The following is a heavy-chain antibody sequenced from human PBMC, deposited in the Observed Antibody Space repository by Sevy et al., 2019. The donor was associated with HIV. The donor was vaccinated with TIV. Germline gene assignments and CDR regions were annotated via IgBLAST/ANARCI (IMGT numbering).Heavy chain of an antibody. D-gene: IGHD3-3*01. CDR2: INTHGTNT. CDR1: GFTFSRYW. J-gene: IGHJ6*02. CDR3: AREGVDFWSGPADFDYGMDV. Sequence: GGSLRLSCAASGFTFSRYWMHWVRHAPGKGLVWVSRINTHGTNTIYADYVKGRFTISRDNAKNTVSLQMNSLRADDTGVYYCAREGVDFWSGPADFDYGMDVWGQGTTVTVSS. V-gene: IGHV3-74*01.